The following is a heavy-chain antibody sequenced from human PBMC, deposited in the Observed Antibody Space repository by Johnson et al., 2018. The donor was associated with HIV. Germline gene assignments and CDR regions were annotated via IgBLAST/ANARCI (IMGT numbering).Heavy chain of an antibody. CDR1: FTFFSYG. Sequence: FTFFSYGMSWVRQAPGKGLEWVSGISWNSGSIGYADSVKGRFTISRDNAKNSLYLQMNSLRAEDTALYYCAKGRSTAQFITYDAFDIWGQGTMVTVSS. J-gene: IGHJ3*02. CDR3: AKGRSTAQFITYDAFDI. CDR2: ISWNSGSI. D-gene: IGHD3-10*01. V-gene: IGHV3-9*01.